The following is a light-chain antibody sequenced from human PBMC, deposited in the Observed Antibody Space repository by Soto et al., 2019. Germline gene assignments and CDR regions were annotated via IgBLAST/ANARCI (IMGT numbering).Light chain of an antibody. Sequence: DIQMTQSPSSLSASVGDGVTITCRASQTISSYLNWYQQRPGIAPRLLIYAASTLQSGVPSRFSGRGFATNFTLAINSLHPEDFATYYCHQSYSPPFTFGPGTKVDIK. CDR3: HQSYSPPFT. V-gene: IGKV1-39*01. CDR2: AAS. CDR1: QTISSY. J-gene: IGKJ3*01.